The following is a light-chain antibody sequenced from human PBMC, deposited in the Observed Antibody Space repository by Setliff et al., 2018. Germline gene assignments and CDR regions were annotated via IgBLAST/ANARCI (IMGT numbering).Light chain of an antibody. CDR2: DVR. CDR1: SSDVGGYDY. CDR3: FSYASSGSYV. V-gene: IGLV2-14*03. J-gene: IGLJ1*01. Sequence: QSVLTQAASVSGSPGQSVTISCTGSSSDVGGYDYVSWYQHHPGRAPKFIIYDVRYRPSGVSNRFSGSKSGNTASLTISGLQAEDEADYYCFSYASSGSYVFGNGTKGTVL.